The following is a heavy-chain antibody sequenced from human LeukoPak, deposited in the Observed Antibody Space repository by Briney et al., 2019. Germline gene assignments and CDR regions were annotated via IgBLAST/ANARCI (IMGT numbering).Heavy chain of an antibody. J-gene: IGHJ4*02. CDR3: ARGSLDTAMVHFDY. CDR2: IIPIFGTA. CDR1: GGTFSSYA. V-gene: IGHV1-69*06. D-gene: IGHD5-18*01. Sequence: SVKVSCKASGGTFSSYAISWVRQAPGQGREWMGGIIPIFGTADYAQKFQGRVTITADKSTSTAYMELSSLRSEDTAVYYCARGSLDTAMVHFDYWGQGTLVTVSS.